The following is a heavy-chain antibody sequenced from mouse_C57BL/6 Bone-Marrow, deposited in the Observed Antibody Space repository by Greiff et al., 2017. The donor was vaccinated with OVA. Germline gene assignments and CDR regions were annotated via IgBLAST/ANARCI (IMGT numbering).Heavy chain of an antibody. CDR2: IDPSDSYT. D-gene: IGHD2-3*01. J-gene: IGHJ4*01. V-gene: IGHV1-69*01. Sequence: VQLQQPGAELVMPGASVKLSCKASGYTFTSYWMHWVKQRPGQGLEWIGEIDPSDSYTNYNQKFKGKSTLTVAKSSSTAYMQLSSLTSEDSAVYYCARDRWLLPLYAMDYWGQGTSVTVSS. CDR1: GYTFTSYW. CDR3: ARDRWLLPLYAMDY.